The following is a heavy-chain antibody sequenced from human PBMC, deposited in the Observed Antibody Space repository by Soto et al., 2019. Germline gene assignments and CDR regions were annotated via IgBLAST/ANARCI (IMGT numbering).Heavy chain of an antibody. D-gene: IGHD4-17*01. J-gene: IGHJ4*02. Sequence: SETLSLTCSVSGGSVSDKTYYWSWIRQPPGKRLEWIGYVYYSGTTNYNPSLKGRVTISVDLSKNRFSLRLSSVTTADTALYYCARTTAVPNTLRSRYFFDYWGQGTLVTVSS. V-gene: IGHV4-61*01. CDR2: VYYSGTT. CDR1: GGSVSDKTYY. CDR3: ARTTAVPNTLRSRYFFDY.